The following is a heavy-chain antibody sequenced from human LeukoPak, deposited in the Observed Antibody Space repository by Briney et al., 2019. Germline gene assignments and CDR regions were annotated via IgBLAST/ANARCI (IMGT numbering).Heavy chain of an antibody. Sequence: SETLSLTCTVSGGSISSYYWSWIRQPPGKGLEWIGYIYYDGSTYYNPSLKSRVTISVDTSKNQFSLNLSSVTAADTAVYYCARDKRYYGTSYYDSHSPDAFDIWGQGTMVTVSS. CDR1: GGSISSYY. J-gene: IGHJ3*02. V-gene: IGHV4-59*12. D-gene: IGHD3-22*01. CDR3: ARDKRYYGTSYYDSHSPDAFDI. CDR2: IYYDGST.